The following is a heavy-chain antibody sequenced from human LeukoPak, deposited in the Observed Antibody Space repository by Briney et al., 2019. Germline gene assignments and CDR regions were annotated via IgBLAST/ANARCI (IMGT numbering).Heavy chain of an antibody. CDR3: ASGDYYYVSFY. Sequence: GGSLRLSCVASGLRFRSYAMSWVRQAPGKGLEWVSAISGSGGSTYYADSVKGRFTISRDNSKNTLYLQMNSLRAEDTAVYYCASGDYYYVSFYWGQGTLVTVSS. CDR1: GLRFRSYA. CDR2: ISGSGGST. J-gene: IGHJ4*02. V-gene: IGHV3-23*01. D-gene: IGHD3-22*01.